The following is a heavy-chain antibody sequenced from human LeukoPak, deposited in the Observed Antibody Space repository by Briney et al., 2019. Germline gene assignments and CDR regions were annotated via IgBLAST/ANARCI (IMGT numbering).Heavy chain of an antibody. CDR2: ISYDGSNK. CDR3: AKNARDYGDYDHYGMDV. CDR1: GFTFSSYG. V-gene: IGHV3-30*18. D-gene: IGHD4-17*01. J-gene: IGHJ6*04. Sequence: GGSLRLSCAASGFTFSSYGMNWVRQAPGKGLEWVAVISYDGSNKYYADSVKGRFTISRDNSKNTLYLQMNSLRPEDTAVYYCAKNARDYGDYDHYGMDVWGKGTTVTVSS.